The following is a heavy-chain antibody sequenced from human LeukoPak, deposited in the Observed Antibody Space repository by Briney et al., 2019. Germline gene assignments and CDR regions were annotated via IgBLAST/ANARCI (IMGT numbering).Heavy chain of an antibody. CDR3: AKLGTSSSPGYNWFDP. V-gene: IGHV3-30*18. CDR1: GFTFSSYG. Sequence: GRSLGLSCAASGFTFSSYGMHWVRQAPGKGLEWVAVISYDGSNKYYADSVKGRFTISRDNSKNTLYLQMNSLRAEDTAVYYCAKLGTSSSPGYNWFDPWGQGTLVTVSS. J-gene: IGHJ5*02. D-gene: IGHD6-13*01. CDR2: ISYDGSNK.